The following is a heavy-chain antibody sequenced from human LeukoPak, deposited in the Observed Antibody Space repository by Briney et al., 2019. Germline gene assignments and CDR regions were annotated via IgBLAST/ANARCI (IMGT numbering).Heavy chain of an antibody. CDR1: GFTFGSYW. Sequence: PGGSLRLSCAGSGFTFGSYWMYWVRQVPEKGLVCISRVNNDGTGTVYADSVKGRFTISRDNAKNTVFLQLNSLRTEDTAVYYCARGGAFHAFDIWGQGTMVTVSS. V-gene: IGHV3-74*01. CDR2: VNNDGTGT. J-gene: IGHJ3*02. CDR3: ARGGAFHAFDI.